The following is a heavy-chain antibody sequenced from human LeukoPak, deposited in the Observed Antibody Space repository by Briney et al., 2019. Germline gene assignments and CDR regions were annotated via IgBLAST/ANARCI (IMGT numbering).Heavy chain of an antibody. V-gene: IGHV4-38-2*02. J-gene: IGHJ6*03. CDR2: IYHSGST. Sequence: SETLSLTCTVSGYSISSGYYWGWIRQPPGKGLEWIGSIYHSGSTYYNPSLNSRVTISVDTSKNQFSLKLSSVTAADTAVYYCARASADYYYMDVWGKGTTVTVSS. CDR1: GYSISSGYY. CDR3: ARASADYYYMDV.